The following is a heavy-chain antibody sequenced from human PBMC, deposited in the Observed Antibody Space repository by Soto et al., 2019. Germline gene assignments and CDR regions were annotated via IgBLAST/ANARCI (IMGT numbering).Heavy chain of an antibody. Sequence: EVQLLESGGDLVQPGGSLRLSCAASGFTFNNHAMSWVRQAPGKGLEWVSSISDNTYYADSVKGRFTSSRDNSKSTLYLQMNSLRAEDTAVYYCEKRTGNYNEQYVEYWGQGTLFSVSS. D-gene: IGHD3-10*01. CDR1: GFTFNNHA. J-gene: IGHJ4*02. CDR2: ISDNT. V-gene: IGHV3-23*01. CDR3: EKRTGNYNEQYVEY.